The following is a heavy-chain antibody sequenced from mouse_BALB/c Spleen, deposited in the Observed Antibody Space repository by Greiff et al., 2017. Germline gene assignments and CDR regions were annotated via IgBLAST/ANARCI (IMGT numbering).Heavy chain of an antibody. J-gene: IGHJ3*01. CDR3: ARGDYGAGFFAY. CDR1: GFTFSSYG. CDR2: INSNGGST. D-gene: IGHD2-4*01. Sequence: EVQLVESGGGLVQPGGSLKLSCAASGFTFSSYGMSWVRQTPDKRLELVATINSNGGSTYYPDSVKGRFTISRDNAKNTLYLQMSSLKSEDTAMYYCARGDYGAGFFAYWGQGTLVTVSA. V-gene: IGHV5-6-3*01.